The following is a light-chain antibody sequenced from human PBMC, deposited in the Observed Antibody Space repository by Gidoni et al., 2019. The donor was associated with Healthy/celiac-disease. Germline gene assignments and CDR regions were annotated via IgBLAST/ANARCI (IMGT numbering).Light chain of an antibody. Sequence: DIQMTQSHSTLSASVGDRVTITCRASQSSSSWLAWYQQKPGNAPKLLIYDASSVERGVPSRFSGSGAGTEFTLTSSRLQPDDVATYYCQQYNSYCTFGGGTKVEIK. V-gene: IGKV1-5*01. CDR2: DAS. CDR1: QSSSSW. J-gene: IGKJ4*01. CDR3: QQYNSYCT.